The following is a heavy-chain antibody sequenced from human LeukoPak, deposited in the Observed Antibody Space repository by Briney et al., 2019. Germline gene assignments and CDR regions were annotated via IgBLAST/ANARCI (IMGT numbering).Heavy chain of an antibody. Sequence: GGSLRLSCAASGFTFSSYEMNWVRQAPGKGLEWVSYISSSGSTIYYADSVKGRFTISRDNAKNSLYLQMNSLRAGDTAVYYCARAAGNYYYYYGMDVWGQGTTVTVSS. D-gene: IGHD3-10*01. CDR3: ARAAGNYYYYYGMDV. V-gene: IGHV3-48*03. J-gene: IGHJ6*02. CDR1: GFTFSSYE. CDR2: ISSSGSTI.